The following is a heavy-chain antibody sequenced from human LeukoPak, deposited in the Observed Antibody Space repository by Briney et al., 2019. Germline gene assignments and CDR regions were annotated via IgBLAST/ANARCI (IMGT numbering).Heavy chain of an antibody. J-gene: IGHJ4*02. CDR2: IYTSGST. CDR3: ASGTTVPNLF. Sequence: SSETLSLTCTVSGASISSASYYWSWIRQPAGKGLERIGRIYTSGSTNYNPSLKSRVTISVVTSKNQFSLKLSSVTAADTAVYYCASGTTVPNLFWGQGTLVTVSS. V-gene: IGHV4-61*02. CDR1: GASISSASYY. D-gene: IGHD4-17*01.